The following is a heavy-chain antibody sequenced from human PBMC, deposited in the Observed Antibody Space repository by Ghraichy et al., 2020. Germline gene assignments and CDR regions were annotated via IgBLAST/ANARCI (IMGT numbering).Heavy chain of an antibody. CDR1: GYTLTELS. CDR3: ATTILPIAVADTGGWA. CDR2: FDPEDGET. Sequence: ASVKVSCKVSGYTLTELSMHWVRQAPGKGLEWMGGFDPEDGETIYAQKFQGRVTMTEDTSTDTAYMELSSLRSEDTAVYYCATTILPIAVADTGGWAWGQGTLVTVSS. V-gene: IGHV1-24*01. D-gene: IGHD6-19*01. J-gene: IGHJ5*02.